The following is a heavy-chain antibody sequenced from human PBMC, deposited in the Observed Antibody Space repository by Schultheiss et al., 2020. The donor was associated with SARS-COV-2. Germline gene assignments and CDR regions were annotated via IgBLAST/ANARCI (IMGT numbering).Heavy chain of an antibody. CDR3: ARVIKVSTHYYYYGMDV. Sequence: SETLSLTCAVYGGSFSGYYWSWIRQHPGKGLEWIGYIYYSGSTYYNPSLKSRVTISVDTSKNQFSLKLSSVTAADTAVYYCARVIKVSTHYYYYGMDVWGQGTTVTVSS. V-gene: IGHV4-34*01. CDR2: IYYSGST. J-gene: IGHJ6*02. CDR1: GGSFSGYY.